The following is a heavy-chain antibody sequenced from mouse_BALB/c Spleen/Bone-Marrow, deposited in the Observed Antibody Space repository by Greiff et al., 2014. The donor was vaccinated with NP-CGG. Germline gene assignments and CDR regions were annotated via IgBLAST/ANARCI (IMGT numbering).Heavy chain of an antibody. CDR2: IDPANGST. CDR3: ARYSYVSSLFAY. CDR1: GFNTKDTY. Sequence: EVHLVESGAELVKPGASVKLSCTASGFNTKDTYMYWVKQRPEQGLEWIGRIDPANGSTKYDPKFQDKATITADTSSNTAYLQQSSLTSEDTAVYYCARYSYVSSLFAYWGQGTLVTVSA. D-gene: IGHD1-1*01. J-gene: IGHJ3*01. V-gene: IGHV14-3*02.